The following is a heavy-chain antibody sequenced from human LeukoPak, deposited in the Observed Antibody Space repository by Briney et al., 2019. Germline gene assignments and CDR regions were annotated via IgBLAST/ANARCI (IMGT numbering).Heavy chain of an antibody. Sequence: GGSLRVSCAASGFTFNVAAMNWVRQSPGKGLEWVATIIGNGFSTYYADSVSGRFTISRDNSQNTLFLQMNSLRGEDTAIYYCAKGRRDGYNFPLFDYWGDGALVTVSS. V-gene: IGHV3-23*01. J-gene: IGHJ4*01. D-gene: IGHD5-24*01. CDR1: GFTFNVAA. CDR3: AKGRRDGYNFPLFDY. CDR2: IIGNGFST.